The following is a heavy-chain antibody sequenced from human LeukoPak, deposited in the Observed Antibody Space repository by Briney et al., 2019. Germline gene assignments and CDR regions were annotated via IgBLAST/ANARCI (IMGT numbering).Heavy chain of an antibody. V-gene: IGHV3-23*01. D-gene: IGHD3-3*01. Sequence: GGSLGLSCAASGFTFSIYAMSWVRQAPGKGLEWVSAISGSGGSTYYADSVKGRFTISRDNSKNTLYLQMNSLRAEDTAVYYCAKVGYYDFWSGYDYYYYMDVWGKGTTVTVSS. CDR2: ISGSGGST. CDR1: GFTFSIYA. J-gene: IGHJ6*03. CDR3: AKVGYYDFWSGYDYYYYMDV.